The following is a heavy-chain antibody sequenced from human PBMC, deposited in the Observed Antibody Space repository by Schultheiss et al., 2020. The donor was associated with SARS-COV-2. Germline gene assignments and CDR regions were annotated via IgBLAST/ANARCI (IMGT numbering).Heavy chain of an antibody. Sequence: ESLKISCAVSGYFISSGYYWGWIRQPPGKGLEWIGSIYHSGSTYYNPSLKSRVTISVDTSKNQFSLKLSSVTAADTAVYYCATGGSTVTGTFDYWGQGTLVTVSS. V-gene: IGHV4-38-2*01. J-gene: IGHJ4*02. CDR2: IYHSGST. D-gene: IGHD4-17*01. CDR3: ATGGSTVTGTFDY. CDR1: GYFISSGYY.